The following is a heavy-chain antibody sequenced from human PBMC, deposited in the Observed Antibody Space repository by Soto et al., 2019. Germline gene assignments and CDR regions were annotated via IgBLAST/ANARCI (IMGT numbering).Heavy chain of an antibody. V-gene: IGHV4-59*01. J-gene: IGHJ6*02. Sequence: QVQLQESGPGLVRPSETLSLTCNVSGGSISNIYCNWLRQTPGKGLEWIGYIFYSGSSNSNASLKSRVXXSVXRSXXXXXXXXXXXXXXXXXXXXXXXXXXXXXXXXGQGTTVTVS. CDR2: IFYSGSS. CDR1: GGSISNIY. CDR3: XXXXXXXXXX.